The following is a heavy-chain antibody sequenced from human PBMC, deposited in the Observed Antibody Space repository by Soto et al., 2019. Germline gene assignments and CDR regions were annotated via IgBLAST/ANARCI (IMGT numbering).Heavy chain of an antibody. CDR1: GGSISSSSYY. CDR2: IYYSGST. CDR3: ARSQSSSFNSCLVY. V-gene: IGHV4-61*05. D-gene: IGHD6-13*01. J-gene: IGHJ4*02. Sequence: PSETLSLTCTVSGGSISSSSYYWGWIRQPPGKGLEWIGYIYYSGSTNYNPSLKSRVTISVDTSKNQFSLKLSSVTAADTAVYYCARSQSSSFNSCLVYWGQGTLVTVSS.